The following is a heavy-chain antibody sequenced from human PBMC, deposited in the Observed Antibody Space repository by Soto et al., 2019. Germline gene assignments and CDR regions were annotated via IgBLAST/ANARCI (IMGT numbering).Heavy chain of an antibody. J-gene: IGHJ6*02. CDR3: ARDLGTYGDYHLRNGMDG. CDR1: GGSISSSNW. D-gene: IGHD4-17*01. Sequence: SETLSLTCAVSGGSISSSNWWSWVRQPPGKGLEWIGEIYHSGSTNYNPSLKSRVTISVDKSKNQFSLKLSSVTAADTAVYYCARDLGTYGDYHLRNGMDGWGQGTTVTVSS. V-gene: IGHV4-4*02. CDR2: IYHSGST.